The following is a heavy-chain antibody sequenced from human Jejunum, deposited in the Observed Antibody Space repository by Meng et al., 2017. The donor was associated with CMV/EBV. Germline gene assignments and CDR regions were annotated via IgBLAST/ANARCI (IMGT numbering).Heavy chain of an antibody. CDR3: VKRYCSSSTCHYYFDY. Sequence: FTFSSYWMHWVRQAPGKGLMWVSRINPDGSTATYADSVKGRFTVSRDNAKSTLYLQMNNLRAEDTAVYYCVKRYCSSSTCHYYFDYWGQGTLVTVSS. V-gene: IGHV3-74*03. J-gene: IGHJ4*02. CDR2: INPDGSTA. CDR1: FTFSSYW. D-gene: IGHD2-2*01.